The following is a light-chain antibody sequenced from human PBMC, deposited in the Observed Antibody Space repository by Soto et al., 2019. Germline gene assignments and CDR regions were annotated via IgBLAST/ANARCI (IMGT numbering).Light chain of an antibody. J-gene: IGKJ4*01. Sequence: DIQMTQSPSSLSAAVGDRVTITCQASRYITNSLHWFQQKPGKAPKLLIYDASILQAGVPSRFSGSGSGIDFTFTISSLQPEDIATYYCQQYDNHPLTFGGGTKVEIK. CDR3: QQYDNHPLT. CDR1: RYITNS. V-gene: IGKV1-33*01. CDR2: DAS.